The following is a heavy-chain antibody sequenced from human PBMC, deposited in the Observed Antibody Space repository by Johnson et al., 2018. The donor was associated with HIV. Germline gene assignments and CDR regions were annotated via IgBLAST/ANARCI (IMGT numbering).Heavy chain of an antibody. J-gene: IGHJ3*02. CDR2: IYSGGNT. CDR3: GRESTGAGTAFDI. D-gene: IGHD2-8*02. CDR1: GFTVSSNY. Sequence: VHLVESGGGLVQPGGSLRLSCAASGFTVSSNYMNWVRQAPGKGLEWVSVIYSGGNTYYADSVRGRFTISRDKSRNTLYLQMNSLRAEDTAVYYCGRESTGAGTAFDIWGQGTMVTVSS. V-gene: IGHV3-66*01.